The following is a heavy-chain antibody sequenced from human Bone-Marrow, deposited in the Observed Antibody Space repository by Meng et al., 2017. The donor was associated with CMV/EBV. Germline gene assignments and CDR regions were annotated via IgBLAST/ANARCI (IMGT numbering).Heavy chain of an antibody. CDR3: TRDLLSGLTSDY. CDR2: IYYSGST. D-gene: IGHD1-14*01. V-gene: IGHV4-39*07. CDR1: GGSISSSSYY. Sequence: GSLRLSCTVSGGSISSSSYYWGWVRQPPGKGLEWIASIYYSGSTYYSPSLASRVTISVDTSKNQFSLKVSSVTAADTAVYYCTRDLLSGLTSDYWGQGTLVTFSS. J-gene: IGHJ4*02.